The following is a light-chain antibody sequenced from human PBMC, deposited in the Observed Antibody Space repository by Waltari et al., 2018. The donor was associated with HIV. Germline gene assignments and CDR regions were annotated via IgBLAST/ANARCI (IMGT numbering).Light chain of an antibody. CDR1: ELPKRY. CDR2: KDT. V-gene: IGLV3-25*03. Sequence: YELTQPPSVSVSPGPTARITCPGSELPKRYSPWFRQKPGQPPILLIYKDTERPSGISQRFSASKSGTTVTLTINEVQAEDEADYLCQSTDRSGTWVFGGGTRLAVL. J-gene: IGLJ3*02. CDR3: QSTDRSGTWV.